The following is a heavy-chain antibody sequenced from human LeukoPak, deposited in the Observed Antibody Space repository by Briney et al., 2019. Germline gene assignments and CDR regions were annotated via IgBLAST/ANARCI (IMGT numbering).Heavy chain of an antibody. CDR2: IYSGGST. V-gene: IGHV3-53*01. Sequence: GGSLRLSCAPSGFSVSSNYMSWVRQAPGKGLEWVSLIYSGGSTYYADSVKGRFTISRDTSKNTLYLQMNSLRADDTAVYYCASGRRTTWIQLSGPGYWGQGTLVIVSS. D-gene: IGHD5-18*01. CDR3: ASGRRTTWIQLSGPGY. CDR1: GFSVSSNY. J-gene: IGHJ4*02.